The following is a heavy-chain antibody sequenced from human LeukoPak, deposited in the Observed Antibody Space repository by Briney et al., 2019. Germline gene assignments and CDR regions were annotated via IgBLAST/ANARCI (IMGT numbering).Heavy chain of an antibody. CDR2: ISGSGGST. D-gene: IGHD1-26*01. Sequence: GGSLRLSCAVSGFTFSSDWMIWVRQAPGKGLEWVSAISGSGGSTYYADSVKGRFTISRDNSKNTLYLQMNSLRAEDTAVYYCAKWVGATTQWFDPWGQGTLVTVSS. CDR3: AKWVGATTQWFDP. CDR1: GFTFSSDW. V-gene: IGHV3-23*01. J-gene: IGHJ5*02.